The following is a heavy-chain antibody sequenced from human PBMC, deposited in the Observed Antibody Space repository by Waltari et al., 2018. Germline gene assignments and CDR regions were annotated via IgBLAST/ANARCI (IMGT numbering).Heavy chain of an antibody. Sequence: EVQLVESGGGLVQPGGSLRLSCAASGFTFRSYEMNWVSQAPGKGLEWVSYISSSGSTIYYADSVKGRFTISRDNAKNSLYLQMNSLRAEDTAVYYCARYGTYYYYYGMDVWGQGTTVTVSS. V-gene: IGHV3-48*03. D-gene: IGHD1-1*01. CDR3: ARYGTYYYYYGMDV. J-gene: IGHJ6*02. CDR2: ISSSGSTI. CDR1: GFTFRSYE.